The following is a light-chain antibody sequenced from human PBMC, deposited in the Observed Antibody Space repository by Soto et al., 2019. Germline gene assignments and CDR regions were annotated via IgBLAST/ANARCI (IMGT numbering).Light chain of an antibody. J-gene: IGKJ1*01. V-gene: IGKV2-28*01. Sequence: DIVMTQSPLSLPVTPGEPASISCRSSQSLVDSYGYNFLEWYLQKPGQSPQLLMYLGSNRASGVPDRFSGSGSGTDFTLRISRVEAEDVGVYYCMQDLQAPWTFGQGTKVEIK. CDR3: MQDLQAPWT. CDR2: LGS. CDR1: QSLVDSYGYNF.